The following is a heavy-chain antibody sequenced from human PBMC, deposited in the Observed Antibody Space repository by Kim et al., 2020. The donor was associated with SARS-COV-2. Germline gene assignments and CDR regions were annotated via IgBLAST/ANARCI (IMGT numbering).Heavy chain of an antibody. CDR2: INHSGST. Sequence: SETLSLTCAVYGGSFSGYYWSWIRQPPGKGLEWIGEINHSGSTNYNPSLKSRVTISVDTPKNQSSLKLGSVTAADTAVYYCARGWGSSWAEYFQHWGQGTLVTVSS. V-gene: IGHV4-34*01. J-gene: IGHJ1*01. D-gene: IGHD6-13*01. CDR1: GGSFSGYY. CDR3: ARGWGSSWAEYFQH.